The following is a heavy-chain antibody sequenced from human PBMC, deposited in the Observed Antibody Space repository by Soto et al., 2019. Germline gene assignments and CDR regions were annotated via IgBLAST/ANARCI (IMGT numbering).Heavy chain of an antibody. Sequence: QVQLVQSGAEVKKPGASVKVSCKASGYTFTSFDIYWVRQATGQGLEWMGWMNPNSGNTGYAQKFQGRVTMTRNTSISTADMELSSLRSEDTAVYYCARRTTAWSAADYWGQGTLVIVSS. J-gene: IGHJ4*02. V-gene: IGHV1-8*01. D-gene: IGHD2-21*02. CDR1: GYTFTSFD. CDR2: MNPNSGNT. CDR3: ARRTTAWSAADY.